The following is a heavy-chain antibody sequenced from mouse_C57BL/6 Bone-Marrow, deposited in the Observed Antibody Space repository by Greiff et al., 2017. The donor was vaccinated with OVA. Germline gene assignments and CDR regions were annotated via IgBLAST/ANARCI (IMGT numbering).Heavy chain of an antibody. CDR3: ARGDTVVAPDY. Sequence: EVHLVESGGDLVKPGGSLKLSCAASGFTFSSYGMSWVRQTPDKRLEWVATISSGGSYTYYPDSVKGRFTISRDNAKNTLYLQMSSLKSEDTAMYYCARGDTVVAPDYWGQGTTLTVSS. CDR1: GFTFSSYG. V-gene: IGHV5-6*01. D-gene: IGHD1-1*01. CDR2: ISSGGSYT. J-gene: IGHJ2*01.